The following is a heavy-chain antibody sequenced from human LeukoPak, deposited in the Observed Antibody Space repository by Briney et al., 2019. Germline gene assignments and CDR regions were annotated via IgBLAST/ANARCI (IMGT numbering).Heavy chain of an antibody. D-gene: IGHD1-1*01. Sequence: GGSLRLSCAASGFTVSSNYMNWVRQAPGKGLEWVSVLYSGGTTHYADSVKGRFTISRHNSNNTVYLQMNSLRAEDTAVYYCARAILTTAPFDFWGQGTLVTVSS. CDR2: LYSGGTT. V-gene: IGHV3-53*04. CDR3: ARAILTTAPFDF. CDR1: GFTVSSNY. J-gene: IGHJ4*02.